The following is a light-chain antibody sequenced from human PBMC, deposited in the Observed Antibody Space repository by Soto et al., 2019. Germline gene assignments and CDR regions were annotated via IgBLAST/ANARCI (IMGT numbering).Light chain of an antibody. CDR1: RSNVGRNA. J-gene: IGLJ2*01. CDR2: ATN. CDR3: AAWDDTLKGPL. V-gene: IGLV1-44*01. Sequence: QAVLTQPPSASGTPGQTVTISCSGSRSNVGRNAVSWYQQVPGMAPKLLVFATNKRPSGVPDRFSGSASGASASLAISGLQSEDEADYYCAAWDDTLKGPLFGGGTKVTVL.